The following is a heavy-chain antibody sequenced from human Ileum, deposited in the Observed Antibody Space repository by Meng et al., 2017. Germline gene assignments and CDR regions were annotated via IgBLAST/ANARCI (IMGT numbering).Heavy chain of an antibody. CDR3: ARHGGYSQDF. CDR1: SGSISSNTY. D-gene: IGHD4-23*01. V-gene: IGHV4-4*02. CDR2: ISHSGSA. J-gene: IGHJ4*02. Sequence: VHVPESGAGLVWSSGTVSLTCAVSSGSISSNTYWSWVRQPPGTGLEWIGQISHSGSAYYNPSLKSRVTMSVDKSKSQFSLMLTSVTAADTAIYYCARHGGYSQDFWGQGTLVTVSS.